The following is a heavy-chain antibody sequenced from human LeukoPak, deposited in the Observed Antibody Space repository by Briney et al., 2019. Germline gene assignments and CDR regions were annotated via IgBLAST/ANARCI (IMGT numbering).Heavy chain of an antibody. CDR2: IYPDGNNK. D-gene: IGHD3-16*01. J-gene: IGHJ4*02. CDR1: GFTFTTYG. V-gene: IGHV3-30*12. CDR3: ARTLWGLTLLSSDY. Sequence: PGGSLRLSCAASGFTFTTYGMHWVRQAPGKGLEWVACIYPDGNNKDYADSVKGRFIISRDNSKNTLFLLLDSLRAEDTAIYYCARTLWGLTLLSSDYWGQGTLVTASS.